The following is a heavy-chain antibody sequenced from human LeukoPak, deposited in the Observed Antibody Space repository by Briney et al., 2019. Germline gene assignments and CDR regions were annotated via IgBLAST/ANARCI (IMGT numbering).Heavy chain of an antibody. CDR2: IYYSGST. J-gene: IGHJ4*02. V-gene: IGHV4-59*01. CDR1: GGSISSYY. Sequence: SETLSLTCTVSGGSISSYYWSWIRQPPGKGLEWIGYIYYSGSTNYNPSLKSRVTMSVDTSKNQFSLKLSSVTAADTAVYYCARFRHDYGDSYFDYWGQGTLVTVSS. CDR3: ARFRHDYGDSYFDY. D-gene: IGHD4-17*01.